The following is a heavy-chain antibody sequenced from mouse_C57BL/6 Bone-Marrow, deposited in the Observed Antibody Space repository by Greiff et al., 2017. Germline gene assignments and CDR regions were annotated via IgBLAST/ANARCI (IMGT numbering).Heavy chain of an antibody. CDR1: GYTFTSYW. J-gene: IGHJ3*01. Sequence: VQLKQPGAELVKPGASVKLSCKASGYTFTSYWMHWVKQRPGQGLEWIGMIHPNSGSTNYNEKFKSKATLTVDKSSSTAYMQLSSLTSEDSAVYYCARSYYSPWFAYWGQGTLVTVSA. CDR3: ARSYYSPWFAY. D-gene: IGHD2-12*01. CDR2: IHPNSGST. V-gene: IGHV1-64*01.